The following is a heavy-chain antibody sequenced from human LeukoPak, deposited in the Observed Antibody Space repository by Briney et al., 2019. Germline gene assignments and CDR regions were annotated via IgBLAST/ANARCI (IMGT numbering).Heavy chain of an antibody. V-gene: IGHV4-4*07. J-gene: IGHJ2*01. CDR2: IYTSGST. CDR3: ARDPEDYGDFPDWYFDL. D-gene: IGHD4-17*01. Sequence: SETLSLTCTVPGGSISSYYWSWIRQPAGKGLEWIGRIYTSGSTNYNPSLKSRVTMSVDTSKNQFSLKLSSVTAADTAVYYCARDPEDYGDFPDWYFDLWGRGTLVTVSS. CDR1: GGSISSYY.